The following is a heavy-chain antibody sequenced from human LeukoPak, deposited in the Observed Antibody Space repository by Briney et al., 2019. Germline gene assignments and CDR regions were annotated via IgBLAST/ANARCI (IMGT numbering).Heavy chain of an antibody. D-gene: IGHD3-22*01. V-gene: IGHV4-59*08. J-gene: IGHJ4*02. CDR2: IYYSGST. CDR1: GGSISSYY. CDR3: ARLPNYYYDSSGYKGYYFDY. Sequence: SETLSLTCTVSGGSISSYYWSWIRQPPGKGLEWIGYIYYSGSTNYNPSLKSRVTISVDTSKNQFSLKLSSVTAADTAVYYCARLPNYYYDSSGYKGYYFDYWGQGILVTVSS.